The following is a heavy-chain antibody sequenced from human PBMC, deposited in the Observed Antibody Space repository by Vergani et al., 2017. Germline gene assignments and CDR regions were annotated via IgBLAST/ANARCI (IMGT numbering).Heavy chain of an antibody. CDR2: ISARYPST. Sequence: EVQLLQSGGGVIQPGGSVRLSCAASGFTFSACPMTWVPQAPGKGLDWVSAISARYPSTYYADSVKGRFTISRDNAKSSLYLQMNSLRAEDTGVYYCARDRYYLGSGSYPYFYYYGLDVWGQGTAVTVSS. D-gene: IGHD3-10*01. CDR3: ARDRYYLGSGSYPYFYYYGLDV. V-gene: IGHV3-23*01. J-gene: IGHJ6*02. CDR1: GFTFSACP.